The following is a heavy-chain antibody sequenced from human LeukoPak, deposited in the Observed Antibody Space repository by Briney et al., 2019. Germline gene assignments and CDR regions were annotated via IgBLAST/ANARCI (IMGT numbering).Heavy chain of an antibody. V-gene: IGHV1-69*04. J-gene: IGHJ5*02. Sequence: SVKVSCKASGYTFSSYGISWVRQAPGQGLEWMGKIIPSVGLTRYAEKFQGRLTLTGDTSTTTAYMELSSLTSDDTAVYYCARPRGDAAGVETWFDPWGPGTLVIVSS. CDR1: GYTFSSYG. CDR3: ARPRGDAAGVETWFDP. D-gene: IGHD6-13*01. CDR2: IIPSVGLT.